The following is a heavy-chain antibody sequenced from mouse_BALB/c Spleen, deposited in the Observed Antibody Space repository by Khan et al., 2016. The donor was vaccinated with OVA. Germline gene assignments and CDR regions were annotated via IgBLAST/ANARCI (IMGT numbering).Heavy chain of an antibody. V-gene: IGHV1S41*01. CDR3: ARENYYGRSCCAMDY. CDR1: GYTFTSYW. D-gene: IGHD1-1*01. CDR2: IGPGSSNV. Sequence: DLVKPGASVKLSCKASGYTFTSYWINWIKQRPGQGLEWIGRIGPGSSNVYYNDMFKDKATLTVDISSNTAHIQLSSLSSEDSAVFFCARENYYGRSCCAMDYWGQGTTVTVSA. J-gene: IGHJ4*01.